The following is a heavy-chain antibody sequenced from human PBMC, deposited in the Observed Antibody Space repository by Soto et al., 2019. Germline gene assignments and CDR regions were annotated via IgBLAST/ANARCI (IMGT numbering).Heavy chain of an antibody. CDR3: ARGALTTLAYYYGMDV. J-gene: IGHJ6*02. CDR1: GGTFSSYT. D-gene: IGHD4-4*01. V-gene: IGHV1-69*13. Sequence: ASVKVSCKASGGTFSSYTMSWVRQAPGQGLEWMGGIIPIFGTTTYAHKFQGRVTITADESTSAVYMELSSLRGEDTAVYYCARGALTTLAYYYGMDVWGQGTTVTVSS. CDR2: IIPIFGTT.